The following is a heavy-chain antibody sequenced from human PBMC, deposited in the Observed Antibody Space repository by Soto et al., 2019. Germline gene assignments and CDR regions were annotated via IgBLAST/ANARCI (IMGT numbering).Heavy chain of an antibody. CDR3: ARELTYYYGSGSYYTGGMDV. CDR2: IYYSGST. CDR1: GGSISSGGYY. V-gene: IGHV4-31*03. Sequence: QVQLQESGPGLVKPSQTLSLTCTVSGGSISSGGYYWSWIRQHPGKGLEWIGYIYYSGSTYYNPSLKSRVNISVDTSKNQFSLKLSSVTAADTAVYYCARELTYYYGSGSYYTGGMDVWGQGTTVTVSS. D-gene: IGHD3-10*01. J-gene: IGHJ6*02.